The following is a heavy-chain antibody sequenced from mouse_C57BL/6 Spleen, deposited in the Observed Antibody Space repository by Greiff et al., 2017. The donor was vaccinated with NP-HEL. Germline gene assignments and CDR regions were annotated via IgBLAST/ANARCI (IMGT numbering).Heavy chain of an antibody. Sequence: VQLQQSGAELVKPGASVKLSCKASGYTFTEYTIHWVKQRSGQGLEWIGWFYPGSGSIKYNEKFKDKATLNADKSSSTGYMELSRLTAEDSAVYFCARHEDGTAQATFFDYWGQGTTLTVSS. CDR1: GYTFTEYT. J-gene: IGHJ2*01. CDR3: ARHEDGTAQATFFDY. V-gene: IGHV1-62-2*01. D-gene: IGHD3-2*02. CDR2: FYPGSGSI.